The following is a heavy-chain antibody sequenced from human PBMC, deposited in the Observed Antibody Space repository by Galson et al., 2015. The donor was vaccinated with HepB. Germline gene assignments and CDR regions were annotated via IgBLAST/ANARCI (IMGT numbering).Heavy chain of an antibody. Sequence: CAISGDSVPSNSAAWNWIRQSPSRGLEWLGRTYYRSKWYNDYAVSVKSRITINADTSKNQFSLQLNSVTPEDTAVYYCTSGWAFHIWGQGTMVTVSS. J-gene: IGHJ3*02. CDR3: TSGWAFHI. D-gene: IGHD3-10*01. V-gene: IGHV6-1*01. CDR1: GDSVPSNSAA. CDR2: TYYRSKWYN.